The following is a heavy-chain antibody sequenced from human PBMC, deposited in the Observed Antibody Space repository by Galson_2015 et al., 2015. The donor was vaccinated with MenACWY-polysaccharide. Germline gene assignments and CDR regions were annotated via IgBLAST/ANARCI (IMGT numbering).Heavy chain of an antibody. Sequence: SLRLSCAASGLTFSNWWMTWVRQAPGKGLEWVASIKKDGSEKYYVDSVKGRFTISRDNAKDSLYLQMNSLRAEDTAVYYCAKKGGGYDFAPRFDYWGQGTLVIVSS. J-gene: IGHJ4*02. V-gene: IGHV3-7*03. D-gene: IGHD5-12*01. CDR3: AKKGGGYDFAPRFDY. CDR1: GLTFSNWW. CDR2: IKKDGSEK.